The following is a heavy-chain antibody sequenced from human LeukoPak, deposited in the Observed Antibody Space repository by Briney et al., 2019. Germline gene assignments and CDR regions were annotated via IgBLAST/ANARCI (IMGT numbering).Heavy chain of an antibody. CDR3: ARGRAYGYYYYYYMDV. J-gene: IGHJ6*03. Sequence: KPSGTLSLTCAVSGGSISSSNWWSWVRQPPGKGLEWIGEIYHSGTTNYNPSLKSRVTISVDTSKNQFSLKLSSVTAADTAVYYCARGRAYGYYYYYYMDVWGKGTTVTVSS. CDR2: IYHSGTT. D-gene: IGHD4-17*01. CDR1: GGSISSSNW. V-gene: IGHV4-4*02.